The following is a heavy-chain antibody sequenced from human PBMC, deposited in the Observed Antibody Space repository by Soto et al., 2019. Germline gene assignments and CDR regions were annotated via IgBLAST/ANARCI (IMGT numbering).Heavy chain of an antibody. CDR1: GITFSNYA. CDR3: ARDKRDLRFLEWSYYFDY. V-gene: IGHV3-30-3*01. D-gene: IGHD3-3*01. CDR2: ISYDGSNK. Sequence: QVQLVESGGGVVQPGRCLRLSCAPSGITFSNYAMHWVRQAPGKGLEWVAVISYDGSNKYYADSVKGRFTISRDNSKNTLYLQMNSLRAEDTAVYYCARDKRDLRFLEWSYYFDYWGQGTLVTVSS. J-gene: IGHJ4*02.